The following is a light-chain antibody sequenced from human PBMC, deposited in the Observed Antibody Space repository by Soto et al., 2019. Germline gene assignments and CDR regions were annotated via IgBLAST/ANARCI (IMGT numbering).Light chain of an antibody. CDR2: DVS. Sequence: QSALTQPASVSGAPGQSITISCTGTSGDVGDYKYVSWYQQHPGNAPKLLIYDVSDRPSGVSKRCSGSESGNTASLTISGLQAEDEADYYCTSYTNSSVLFGGGTKLTVL. CDR3: TSYTNSSVL. V-gene: IGLV2-14*03. J-gene: IGLJ2*01. CDR1: SGDVGDYKY.